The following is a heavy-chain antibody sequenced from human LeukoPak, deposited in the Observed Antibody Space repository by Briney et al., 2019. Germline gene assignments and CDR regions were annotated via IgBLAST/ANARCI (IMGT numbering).Heavy chain of an antibody. V-gene: IGHV1-24*01. CDR1: GYTLTELS. J-gene: IGHJ4*02. D-gene: IGHD5-18*01. Sequence: ASVKVSCKVSGYTLTELSMHWVRQAPGKGLEWMGGFDPEDGETVYAQKFQGRVTMTEDTSTDTAYMELSSLRSEDTAVYYCATRRSRVGYSYGTFDYWGQGTLVTVSS. CDR2: FDPEDGET. CDR3: ATRRSRVGYSYGTFDY.